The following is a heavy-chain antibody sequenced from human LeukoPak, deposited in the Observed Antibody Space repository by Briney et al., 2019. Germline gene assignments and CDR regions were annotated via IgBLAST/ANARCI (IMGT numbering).Heavy chain of an antibody. CDR3: ARGHRYCSSTSCYLGYYGMDV. CDR2: INHSGST. CDR1: GGSFSGYY. J-gene: IGHJ6*02. V-gene: IGHV4-34*01. D-gene: IGHD2-2*01. Sequence: SETLSLTCAVYGGSFSGYYWSWIRQPPGKGLEGIGEINHSGSTNYNPSLNSRVTISVDTYKNQFSLKLSSVTAADTAVYYCARGHRYCSSTSCYLGYYGMDVWGQGTTVTVSS.